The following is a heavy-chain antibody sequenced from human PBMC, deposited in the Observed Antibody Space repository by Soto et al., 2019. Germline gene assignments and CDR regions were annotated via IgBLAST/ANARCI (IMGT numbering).Heavy chain of an antibody. CDR1: GFTVSTYG. J-gene: IGHJ4*01. V-gene: IGHV3-30*03. CDR3: TGEVASGY. D-gene: IGHD2-8*02. Sequence: QVQLVESGGGVVQPGRSLRLSCAVSGFTVSTYGMHWVRQAPGKGLEWVAVISRDGGTKYYADSVKGRFTISRDNSRNTLCLEMNSLRGVDMAVYYCTGEVASGYWGQGTLVTVSS. CDR2: ISRDGGTK.